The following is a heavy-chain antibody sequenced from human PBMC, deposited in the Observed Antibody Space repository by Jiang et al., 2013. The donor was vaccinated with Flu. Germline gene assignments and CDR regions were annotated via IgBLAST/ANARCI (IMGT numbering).Heavy chain of an antibody. CDR3: ARTYCGDECRVFLTGHFDD. D-gene: IGHD2-21*01. CDR1: GFSISTDYF. J-gene: IGHJ4*01. Sequence: LLKPSETLSLNCAVSGFSISTDYFWGWVRQSPGHELEWIGSVYHRGFTSSNPSLKSRVTISIDTAKNQFSLKLTSVTASDSGMYYCARTYCGDECRVFLTGHFDD. V-gene: IGHV4-38-2*01. CDR2: VYHRGFT.